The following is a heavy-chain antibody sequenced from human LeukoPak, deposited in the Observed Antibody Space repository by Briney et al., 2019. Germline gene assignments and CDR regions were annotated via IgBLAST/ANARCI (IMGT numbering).Heavy chain of an antibody. D-gene: IGHD3-9*01. J-gene: IGHJ4*02. CDR3: ARGPDFDWPMRPFDY. Sequence: ASVKVSCKASGYTFTSYAMHWVRQAPGQRLEWMGWINAGNGNTKYSQKFQGRVTITRDTSASTAYMELSSLRSEDTAVYYCARGPDFDWPMRPFDYWGQVTLVTVSS. CDR1: GYTFTSYA. CDR2: INAGNGNT. V-gene: IGHV1-3*01.